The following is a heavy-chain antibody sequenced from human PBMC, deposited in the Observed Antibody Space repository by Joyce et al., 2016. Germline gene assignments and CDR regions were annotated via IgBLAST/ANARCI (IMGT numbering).Heavy chain of an antibody. CDR2: IRSKANCDAT. D-gene: IGHD3-3*01. V-gene: IGHV3-73*02. CDR3: SNYDLWSGYSPSRDV. J-gene: IGHJ6*02. CDR1: GFTFSGSS. Sequence: EVQLVESGGGLVQPGGSLKLCCAVSGFTFSGSSVHWVRQASGKGLEWVGRIRSKANCDATAYAASVKCRFSISRDDSKNTAYLQMNSLKTEDTAVYYCSNYDLWSGYSPSRDVWGQGSTVTVSS.